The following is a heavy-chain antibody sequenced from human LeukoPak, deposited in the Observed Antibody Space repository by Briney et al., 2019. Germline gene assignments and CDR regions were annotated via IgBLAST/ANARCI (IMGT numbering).Heavy chain of an antibody. J-gene: IGHJ4*02. V-gene: IGHV3-30*02. CDR3: AKDVSGMVYAADY. CDR1: GFTFSSYG. Sequence: GGSLRPSCAASGFTFSSYGMHWVRQAPGKGLEWVAFIRYDGSNKYYADSVKGRFTISRDNSKNTLYLQMNSLRAEDTAVHYCAKDVSGMVYAADYWGQGTLVTVSS. D-gene: IGHD2-8*01. CDR2: IRYDGSNK.